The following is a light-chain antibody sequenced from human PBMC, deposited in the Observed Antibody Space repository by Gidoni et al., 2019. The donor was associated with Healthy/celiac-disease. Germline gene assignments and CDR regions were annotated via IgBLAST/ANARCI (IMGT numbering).Light chain of an antibody. V-gene: IGKV3-15*01. J-gene: IGKJ3*01. Sequence: EIVMTQSPATLSVSPGERATLSCRASQSVSSNLAWYQQKPGQAPRLLIYGASTRATGIPARFSGSGSGTEFTLTISSLQSEDFAVYYCQQYNNWPEXXXPGTKVDIK. CDR1: QSVSSN. CDR3: QQYNNWPEX. CDR2: GAS.